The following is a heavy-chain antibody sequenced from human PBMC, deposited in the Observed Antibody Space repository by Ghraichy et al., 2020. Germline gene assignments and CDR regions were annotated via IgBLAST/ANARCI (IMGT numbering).Heavy chain of an antibody. CDR2: IYYSGST. CDR3: ARHSYSKQQLAISPHYYFDY. D-gene: IGHD6-13*01. CDR1: GGSISSYY. V-gene: IGHV4-59*08. Sequence: SETLSLTCTVSGGSISSYYWSWIRQPPGKGLEWIGYIYYSGSTNYNPSLKSRVTISVDTSKNQFSLKLSSVTAADTAVYYCARHSYSKQQLAISPHYYFDYWGQGTLVTVSS. J-gene: IGHJ4*02.